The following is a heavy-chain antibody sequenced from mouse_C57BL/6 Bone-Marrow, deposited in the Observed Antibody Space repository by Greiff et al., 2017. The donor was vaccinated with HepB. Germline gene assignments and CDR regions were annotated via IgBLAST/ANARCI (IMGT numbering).Heavy chain of an antibody. CDR3: TFYGSSYVDWFAY. V-gene: IGHV14-4*01. J-gene: IGHJ3*01. D-gene: IGHD1-1*01. Sequence: EVMLVESGAELVRPGASVKLSCTASGFNIKDDYMHWVKQRPEQGLEWIGWIDPENGDTEYASKFQGKATITADTSSNTAYLQLSSLTSEDTAVYYCTFYGSSYVDWFAYWGQGTLVTVSA. CDR2: IDPENGDT. CDR1: GFNIKDDY.